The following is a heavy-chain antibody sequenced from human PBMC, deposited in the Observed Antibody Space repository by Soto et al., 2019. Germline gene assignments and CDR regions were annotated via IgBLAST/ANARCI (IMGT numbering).Heavy chain of an antibody. D-gene: IGHD6-13*01. CDR2: TYYRSKWYN. CDR3: ASDRYSICLLQVYGYYYYLLDF. J-gene: IGHJ6*04. Sequence: SQTLSLTCAISGDSVSSNSAAWNWIRQSPSRGLEWLGRTYYRSKWYNDYAVSVKSRITINPDTSKNQFSLQLNSVTPEDTAVYYCASDRYSICLLQVYGYYYYLLDFSGKGTTVTGSA. V-gene: IGHV6-1*01. CDR1: GDSVSSNSAA.